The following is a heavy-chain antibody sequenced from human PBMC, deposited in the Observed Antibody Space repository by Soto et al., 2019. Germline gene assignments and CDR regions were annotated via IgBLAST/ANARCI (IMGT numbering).Heavy chain of an antibody. D-gene: IGHD6-6*01. V-gene: IGHV4-59*08. CDR3: ARHVGSSSSQISYFDY. CDR1: GGSISSYY. Sequence: SETLSLTCTVSGGSISSYYWSWIRQPPGKGLEWIGYIYYSGSTNYNPSLKSRVTISVDTSKNQFSLKLSSVTAADTAVYYCARHVGSSSSQISYFDYWGQGTLVIVSS. J-gene: IGHJ4*02. CDR2: IYYSGST.